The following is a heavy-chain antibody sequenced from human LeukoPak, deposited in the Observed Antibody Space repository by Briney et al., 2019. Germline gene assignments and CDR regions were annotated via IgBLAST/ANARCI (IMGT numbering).Heavy chain of an antibody. CDR2: ISYSSSYI. CDR3: ARDTSSRGYSLDY. D-gene: IGHD3-16*02. CDR1: GFTFSTYS. J-gene: IGHJ4*02. Sequence: GESLRLSCAASGFTFSTYSMNWVRQAPGKGLEWVSSISYSSSYIYYADSVKGRFTISRDNAKNSLYLQMNSLRAEDTAVYYCARDTSSRGYSLDYWGQGTLVTVAS. V-gene: IGHV3-21*01.